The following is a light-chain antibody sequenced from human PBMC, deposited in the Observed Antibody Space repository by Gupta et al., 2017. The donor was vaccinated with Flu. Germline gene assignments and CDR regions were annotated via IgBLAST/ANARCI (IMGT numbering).Light chain of an antibody. V-gene: IGKV4-1*01. Sequence: VSLGERATINCKSGQSVYRSINGNYLAWYQQKPRQPPKLLIYSESTRKSAVPDRFSGSGCGTDFTLTISSLQAEDVAVYYCQQYYSTPHNFGGGTKVEIK. J-gene: IGKJ4*01. CDR2: SES. CDR1: QSVYRSINGNY. CDR3: QQYYSTPHN.